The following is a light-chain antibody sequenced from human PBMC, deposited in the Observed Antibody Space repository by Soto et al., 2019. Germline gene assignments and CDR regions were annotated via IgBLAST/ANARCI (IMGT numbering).Light chain of an antibody. V-gene: IGKV1-5*03. J-gene: IGKJ2*01. CDR3: QQYSSDSNT. Sequence: DIQMTQSPSTLSASVGDRVTITCRASQDINIWLAWYQQKPGKAPKLLIYKASTLERGVPSRFIGSGSGTDFTPAISSRQPDDFATYYCQQYSSDSNTFGQGTRLDIK. CDR2: KAS. CDR1: QDINIW.